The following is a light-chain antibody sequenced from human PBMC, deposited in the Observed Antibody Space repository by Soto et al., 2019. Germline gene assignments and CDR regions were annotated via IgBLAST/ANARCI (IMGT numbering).Light chain of an antibody. V-gene: IGLV2-14*01. Sequence: SVLTQPASVSGSPGQSITISCTGTSSDVGGYNYVSWYQQHPGKAPKLMIYEVSNRPSGASNRFSGSKSGNTASLTISGLQAEDEADYYCSSYTSSSFVVFGGGTQGTV. J-gene: IGLJ2*01. CDR3: SSYTSSSFVV. CDR1: SSDVGGYNY. CDR2: EVS.